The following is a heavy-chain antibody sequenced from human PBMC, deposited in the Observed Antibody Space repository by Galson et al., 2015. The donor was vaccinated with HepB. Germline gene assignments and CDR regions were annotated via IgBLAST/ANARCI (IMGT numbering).Heavy chain of an antibody. CDR3: VKNLEMASRPRIFDY. D-gene: IGHD5-24*01. CDR1: GFIFNDYV. Sequence: SLRLSCAASGFIFNDYVISWVRQAPGKGLEWVSGINNSGASKYYADSVQGRFTISRDNSRNTVYLQMNSLRAEDTALYYCVKNLEMASRPRIFDYWGQGTLVTVSS. J-gene: IGHJ4*02. CDR2: INNSGASK. V-gene: IGHV3-23*01.